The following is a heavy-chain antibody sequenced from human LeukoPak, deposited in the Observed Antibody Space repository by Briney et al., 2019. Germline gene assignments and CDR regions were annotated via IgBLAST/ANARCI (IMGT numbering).Heavy chain of an antibody. V-gene: IGHV1-8*01. Sequence: GASVKVSCKASGYTFTSYDINWVRQATGQGLEWMGWMNPNSGNTGYAQKFQGRVTMTRDTSISTAYMELSSLRSEDTAVYYCVLGYSSSWYYFDFWGQGALVTVSS. CDR2: MNPNSGNT. CDR3: VLGYSSSWYYFDF. D-gene: IGHD6-13*01. J-gene: IGHJ4*02. CDR1: GYTFTSYD.